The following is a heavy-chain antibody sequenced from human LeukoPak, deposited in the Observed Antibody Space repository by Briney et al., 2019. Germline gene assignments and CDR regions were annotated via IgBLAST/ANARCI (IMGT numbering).Heavy chain of an antibody. CDR2: IYHSGGA. J-gene: IGHJ4*02. D-gene: IGHD6-19*01. CDR1: GGSFSISY. Sequence: PSETLFLTCGVSGGSFSISYWSWISQPPGKGLEWIRQIYHSGGANYNPSLRSRVTISIDTSKNHFSLKLTSVTAADTATYYCARETSLAGFASGLGFNYWGQGILVTVSS. CDR3: ARETSLAGFASGLGFNY. V-gene: IGHV4-34*01.